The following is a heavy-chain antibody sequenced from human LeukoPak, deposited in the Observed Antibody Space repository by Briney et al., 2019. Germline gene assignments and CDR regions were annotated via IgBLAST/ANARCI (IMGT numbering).Heavy chain of an antibody. Sequence: NPSETLCLTCTVSGGSISSSSYYWGWIRQPPGKGLEWIGCIDDSGSTYYNPSLKSRVTISVDTSKDQFSLKLSSVTAAHTAVYYCARAGEGIAAAGTFRGAFDIWGQGTMVTVSS. J-gene: IGHJ3*02. D-gene: IGHD6-13*01. CDR1: GGSISSSSYY. CDR2: IDDSGST. CDR3: ARAGEGIAAAGTFRGAFDI. V-gene: IGHV4-39*07.